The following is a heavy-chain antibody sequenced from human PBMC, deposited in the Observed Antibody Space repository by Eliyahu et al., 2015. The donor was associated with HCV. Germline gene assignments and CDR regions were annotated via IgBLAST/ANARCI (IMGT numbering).Heavy chain of an antibody. J-gene: IGHJ4*02. CDR1: GFXFSXFW. CDR2: INSDGSYT. CDR3: VRDPSFSVAG. D-gene: IGHD6-19*01. V-gene: IGHV3-74*01. Sequence: EVQLVESGGGLVQPGGSLRLSCXASGFXFSXFWMHWVRQAXGGGLVWVSRINSDGSYTSYADSVKGRFTISRDNAKNTLYLQMNSLRAEDTAVYYCVRDPSFSVAGWGQGTLVTVSS.